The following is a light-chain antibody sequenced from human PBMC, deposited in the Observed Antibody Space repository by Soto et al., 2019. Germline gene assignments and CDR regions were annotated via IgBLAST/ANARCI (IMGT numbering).Light chain of an antibody. J-gene: IGKJ1*01. CDR1: SSFSVHY. CDR3: QYYGTSPG. CDR2: GVF. V-gene: IGKV3-20*01. Sequence: EIVLTPSPDILSLSPGERATLSCRASSSFSVHYFAFFKQKPGQAPRLRIYGVFNCGTGIPHRFSDSWCGSYFTLVITRLEPEDLGKDHCQYYGTSPGFGQGTMV.